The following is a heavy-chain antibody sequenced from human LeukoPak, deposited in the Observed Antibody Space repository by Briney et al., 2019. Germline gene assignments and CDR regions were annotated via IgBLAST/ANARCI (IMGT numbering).Heavy chain of an antibody. V-gene: IGHV3-30*04. Sequence: GGSLRLSCAASGFTFSTYSMHWVRQAPGKGLEWVANILYDGSHEFYADSVKGRFTISRDNAKNSLYLQMNSLRAEDTAVYYCARFGSMYYYDSSGYYYTPLDSWGQGTLVTVSS. CDR1: GFTFSTYS. CDR2: ILYDGSHE. CDR3: ARFGSMYYYDSSGYYYTPLDS. J-gene: IGHJ4*02. D-gene: IGHD3-22*01.